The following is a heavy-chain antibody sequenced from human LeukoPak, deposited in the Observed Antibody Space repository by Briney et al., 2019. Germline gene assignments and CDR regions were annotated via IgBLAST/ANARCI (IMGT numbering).Heavy chain of an antibody. D-gene: IGHD3-10*01. Sequence: GASVKVSCKVSGYTFTSYYMHWVRQAPGQGLEWMGIINPSGGSTSYAQKFQGRVTMTRDMSTSTVYMELSSLRSEDTAVYYCTRQVRGGWFDPWGQGTLVTVSS. J-gene: IGHJ5*02. CDR2: INPSGGST. CDR1: GYTFTSYY. V-gene: IGHV1-46*01. CDR3: TRQVRGGWFDP.